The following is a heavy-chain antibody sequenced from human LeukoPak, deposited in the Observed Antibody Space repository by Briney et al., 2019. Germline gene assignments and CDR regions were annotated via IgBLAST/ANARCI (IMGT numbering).Heavy chain of an antibody. Sequence: GGSLRLSCAASRFTFSNYWMAWVRQAPGKGLEWVANIKQDGSEKYYVDSVKGRFTISRDNSKNTLYLQMDSLRPEDMAVYYCARGRPRVLFDIWGQGTMVTVSS. V-gene: IGHV3-7*01. J-gene: IGHJ3*02. CDR1: RFTFSNYW. CDR3: ARGRPRVLFDI. D-gene: IGHD4/OR15-4a*01. CDR2: IKQDGSEK.